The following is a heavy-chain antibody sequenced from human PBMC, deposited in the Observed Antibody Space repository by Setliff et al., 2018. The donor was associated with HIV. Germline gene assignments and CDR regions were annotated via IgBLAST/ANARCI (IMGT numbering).Heavy chain of an antibody. J-gene: IGHJ2*01. CDR3: ARHSDDRDPWYFDL. V-gene: IGHV5-51*01. CDR1: GYSFTSYW. D-gene: IGHD1-1*01. Sequence: GESLKISCKGSGYSFTSYWIGWVRQMPGKGLEWMGIIYPGDSDTRYSPSFEGHVTISADKSINTAHLQLNSLKASDTAKYYCARHSDDRDPWYFDLWGRGTLVTVSS. CDR2: IYPGDSDT.